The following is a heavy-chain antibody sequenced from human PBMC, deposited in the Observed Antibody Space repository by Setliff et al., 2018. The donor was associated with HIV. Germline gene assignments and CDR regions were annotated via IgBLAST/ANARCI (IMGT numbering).Heavy chain of an antibody. D-gene: IGHD3-16*01. CDR3: ARQAERDDDSYLDY. CDR1: GGSISSSSYY. CDR2: IYYSGST. J-gene: IGHJ4*02. Sequence: SETLSLTCTVSGGSISSSSYYWGWIRQPPGKGLEWIGSIYYSGSTYYNPSLKSRVTISVDTSKNQFSLKLSSVTAADTAVYYCARQAERDDDSYLDYWGQGTLVTVSS. V-gene: IGHV4-39*01.